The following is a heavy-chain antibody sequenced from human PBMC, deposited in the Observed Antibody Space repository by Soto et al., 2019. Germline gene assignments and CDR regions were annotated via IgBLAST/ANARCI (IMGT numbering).Heavy chain of an antibody. CDR1: GYTFTGYY. D-gene: IGHD5-18*01. CDR2: INPNSGGT. CDR3: ARDPIVDTAMVSPYYYYGMDV. J-gene: IGHJ6*02. Sequence: ASVKVSCKASGYTFTGYYMHWVRQAPGQGLEWMGWINPNSGGTNYAQKFQGWVTMTRDTSISTAYMELSRLRSDDTAVYYCARDPIVDTAMVSPYYYYGMDVWGQGTTVTVSS. V-gene: IGHV1-2*04.